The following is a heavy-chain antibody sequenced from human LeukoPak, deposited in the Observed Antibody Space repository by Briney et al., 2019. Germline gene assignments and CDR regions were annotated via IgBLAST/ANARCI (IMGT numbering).Heavy chain of an antibody. D-gene: IGHD3-22*01. J-gene: IGHJ4*02. CDR1: GYSISSGYY. CDR2: IYHSGTT. V-gene: IGHV4-38-2*02. CDR3: ARVGGPPYYYDSSGYYLDY. Sequence: PSETLSLTCSFSGYSISSGYYWGWFRQPPGQGREGIGNIYHSGTTNYNSSLKSRVTISVDKSKNQFSLKLSSVTAADTAVYYCARVGGPPYYYDSSGYYLDYWGQGTLVTVSS.